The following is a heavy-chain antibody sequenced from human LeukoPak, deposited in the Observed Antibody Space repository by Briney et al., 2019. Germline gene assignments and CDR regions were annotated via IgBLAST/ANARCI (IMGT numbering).Heavy chain of an antibody. CDR1: GFTFGNYW. Sequence: GGSLRLSCAASGFTFGNYWINWVRQAPGKGLEWVANIKQDGSEKYYVDSVKGRFTISRDNAKNSLYLQMNSLRAEDTAVYYCAELGITMIGGVWGKGTTVTISS. CDR2: IKQDGSEK. V-gene: IGHV3-7*01. CDR3: AELGITMIGGV. D-gene: IGHD3-10*02. J-gene: IGHJ6*04.